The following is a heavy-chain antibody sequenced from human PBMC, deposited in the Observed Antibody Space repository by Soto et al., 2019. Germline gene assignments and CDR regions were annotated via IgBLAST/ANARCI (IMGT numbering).Heavy chain of an antibody. CDR2: IKQDGSDK. J-gene: IGHJ4*02. CDR3: ASVKAALIAARPFYY. V-gene: IGHV3-7*01. D-gene: IGHD6-6*01. Sequence: GGSLRLSCAASGFTFSSSWMSWVRQAPGKGLEWVANIKQDGSDKYYVDSVKGRFTISRDNAKNSLYLQMNSLRAEDTAVYYCASVKAALIAARPFYYWGQGTLVTVSS. CDR1: GFTFSSSW.